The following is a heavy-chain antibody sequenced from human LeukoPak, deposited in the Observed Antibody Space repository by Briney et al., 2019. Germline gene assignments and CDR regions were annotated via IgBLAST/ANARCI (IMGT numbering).Heavy chain of an antibody. Sequence: ASVKVSCKASGYTFTGYYMHWVRQAPGQGLEWMGWINPNSGGTNYAQKFQGRVTMTRDTSISTAYMELSRLRSDDTAVYYCARGPFYDSSGFYAFDIWGQGTMVTVSS. CDR1: GYTFTGYY. CDR2: INPNSGGT. D-gene: IGHD3-22*01. V-gene: IGHV1-2*02. CDR3: ARGPFYDSSGFYAFDI. J-gene: IGHJ3*02.